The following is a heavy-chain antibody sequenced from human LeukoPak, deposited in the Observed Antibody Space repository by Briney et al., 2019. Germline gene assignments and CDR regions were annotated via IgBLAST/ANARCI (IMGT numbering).Heavy chain of an antibody. Sequence: PSETLSLTCTVSGGSISSYYWSWIRQPPGKGLEWIGYIYYSGSTNYNPSLKSRVTISVDTSKNQFSLKLSSVTAADTAVYYCARGVYGDYYYYMDVWGKGTTVTISS. J-gene: IGHJ6*03. D-gene: IGHD4-17*01. CDR2: IYYSGST. CDR3: ARGVYGDYYYYMDV. CDR1: GGSISSYY. V-gene: IGHV4-59*01.